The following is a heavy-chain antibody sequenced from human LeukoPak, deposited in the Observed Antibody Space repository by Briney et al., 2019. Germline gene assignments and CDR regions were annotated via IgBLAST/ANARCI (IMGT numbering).Heavy chain of an antibody. Sequence: ASVKVSCKASGYMFTGYYMHWVRQAPGQGLEWLGWINPNSGGTNYAQKFQGRVTMTRDTSISTAYMDLNRLRSDDTAVYYCARVVAVTGTPVYYMDVWGKGTTVTVSS. CDR1: GYMFTGYY. V-gene: IGHV1-2*02. D-gene: IGHD6-19*01. CDR3: ARVVAVTGTPVYYMDV. J-gene: IGHJ6*03. CDR2: INPNSGGT.